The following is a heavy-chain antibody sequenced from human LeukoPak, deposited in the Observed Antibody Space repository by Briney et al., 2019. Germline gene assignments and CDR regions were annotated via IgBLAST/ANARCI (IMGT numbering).Heavy chain of an antibody. CDR3: ARAEGGSDYYYYMDV. CDR2: ISSSGSTI. Sequence: RGSLRLSCAASGFTFSDYYISWIRQAPGKGLEWVSYISSSGSTIYYADSVKGRFTISRDNAKNSLYLQMNSLRAEDTAVYYCARAEGGSDYYYYMDVWGKGTTVTVS. D-gene: IGHD1-26*01. V-gene: IGHV3-11*01. J-gene: IGHJ6*03. CDR1: GFTFSDYY.